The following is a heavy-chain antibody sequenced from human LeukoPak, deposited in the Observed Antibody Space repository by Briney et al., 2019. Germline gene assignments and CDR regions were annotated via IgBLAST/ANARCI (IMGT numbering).Heavy chain of an antibody. V-gene: IGHV4-59*12. J-gene: IGHJ6*04. CDR2: IYYSGST. CDR3: ARGQIDYSSLNLKDHYYYYYGMDV. Sequence: SETLSLTCTVSGGSISSYYWSWIRQPPGKGLEWIGYIYYSGSTNYNPSLKSRVTISVDTSKNQFSLKLSSVTAADTAVYYCARGQIDYSSLNLKDHYYYYYGMDVWGKGTTVTVSS. D-gene: IGHD3-16*01. CDR1: GGSISSYY.